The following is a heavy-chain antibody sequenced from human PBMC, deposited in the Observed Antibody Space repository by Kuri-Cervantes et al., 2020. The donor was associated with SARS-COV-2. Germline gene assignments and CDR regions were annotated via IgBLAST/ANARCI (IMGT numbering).Heavy chain of an antibody. CDR3: ARHGEQSNWGRGDY. J-gene: IGHJ4*02. CDR1: GGSISSYY. Sequence: SETLSLTCTVSGGSISSYYWSWIRQPAGKGLEWIGRIYTSGSTNYNHSLKSRATMSVDTSKNQFSLKLSSVTAADTAVYYCARHGEQSNWGRGDYWGQGTLVTVSS. D-gene: IGHD7-27*01. CDR2: IYTSGST. V-gene: IGHV4-4*07.